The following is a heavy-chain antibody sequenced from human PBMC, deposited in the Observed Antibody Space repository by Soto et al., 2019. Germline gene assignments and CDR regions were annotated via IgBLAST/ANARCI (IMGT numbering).Heavy chain of an antibody. V-gene: IGHV4-30-4*01. CDR3: ARVTIFGVVIILDNDAFDI. Sequence: QVQLQESGPGLVKPSQTLSLTCTVSGGSISSGDYYWSWIRQPPGKGLEWIGYIYYSGSTYYNPSLKSLVTISVDTSKNQFSLKLSSVTAADTVVYYCARVTIFGVVIILDNDAFDIWGQGTMVTVSS. CDR1: GGSISSGDYY. CDR2: IYYSGST. D-gene: IGHD3-3*01. J-gene: IGHJ3*02.